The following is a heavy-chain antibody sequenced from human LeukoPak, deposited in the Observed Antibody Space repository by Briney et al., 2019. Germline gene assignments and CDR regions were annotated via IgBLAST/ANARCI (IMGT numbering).Heavy chain of an antibody. CDR2: ISNDGRDK. CDR3: ARGAWTATQPIND. CDR1: GFTFSTYA. D-gene: IGHD2-21*02. Sequence: GGSLRLSCAASGFTFSTYAMHWVRQAPAKGLDWVAVISNDGRDKYYADSVKGRFIISGDNSKNTLDLQTNSLRVDDTAVYYCARGAWTATQPINDWGQGTLVTVSS. V-gene: IGHV3-30*04. J-gene: IGHJ4*02.